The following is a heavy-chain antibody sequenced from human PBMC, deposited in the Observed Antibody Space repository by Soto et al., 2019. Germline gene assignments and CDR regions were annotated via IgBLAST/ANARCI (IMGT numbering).Heavy chain of an antibody. CDR1: GYTLTELS. CDR2: FDPEDGET. V-gene: IGHV1-24*01. J-gene: IGHJ4*02. D-gene: IGHD3-22*01. Sequence: ASVKVSCKVSGYTLTELSMHWVRQAPGKGLEWMGGFDPEDGETIYAQKFQGRVTMTEDTSTDTAYMELSSLRSEDTAVYYCATDYYDRTPPPEWGYWGQGTLVTVSS. CDR3: ATDYYDRTPPPEWGY.